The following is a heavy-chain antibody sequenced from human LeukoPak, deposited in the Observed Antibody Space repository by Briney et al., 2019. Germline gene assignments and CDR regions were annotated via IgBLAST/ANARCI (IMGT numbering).Heavy chain of an antibody. Sequence: GGSLRLSCAAPGFTFSSYSMNWVRQAPGKGLEWVSSISSSSSYIYYADSVKGRFTISRDNAKNSLYLQMNSLRAEDTAVYYCARDKQWLVRTSRGLFDYWGQGTLVTVSS. V-gene: IGHV3-21*01. CDR1: GFTFSSYS. CDR2: ISSSSSYI. D-gene: IGHD6-19*01. J-gene: IGHJ4*02. CDR3: ARDKQWLVRTSRGLFDY.